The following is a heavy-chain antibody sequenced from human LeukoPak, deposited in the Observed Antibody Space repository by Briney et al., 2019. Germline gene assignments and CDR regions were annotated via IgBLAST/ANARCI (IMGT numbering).Heavy chain of an antibody. Sequence: ASVKVSRKASGYTFTSYAMNWVRQAPGQGLEWMGWINTNTGNPTYAQGFTGRFVFSLDTSVSTAYLQITSLKAEDTAVYYCARELAEYCSGGSCYYTNWFDPWGQGTLVTVSS. CDR1: GYTFTSYA. D-gene: IGHD2-15*01. V-gene: IGHV7-4-1*02. J-gene: IGHJ5*02. CDR2: INTNTGNP. CDR3: ARELAEYCSGGSCYYTNWFDP.